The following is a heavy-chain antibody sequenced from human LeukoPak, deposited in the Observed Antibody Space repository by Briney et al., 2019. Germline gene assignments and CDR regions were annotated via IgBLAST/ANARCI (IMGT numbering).Heavy chain of an antibody. V-gene: IGHV1-46*01. CDR3: ARGVYYYHSAGYYDFDY. D-gene: IGHD3-22*01. J-gene: IGHJ4*02. CDR2: INPGAGTT. CDR1: GYPVTNYW. Sequence: ASVKVSCTASGYPVTNYWVHWARQAPGQGLQWMGMINPGAGTTTYAQNFQGRVAMTRDTSSTTVYMELSSLRFDDTALYYCARGVYYYHSAGYYDFDYWGQGTLVTVSS.